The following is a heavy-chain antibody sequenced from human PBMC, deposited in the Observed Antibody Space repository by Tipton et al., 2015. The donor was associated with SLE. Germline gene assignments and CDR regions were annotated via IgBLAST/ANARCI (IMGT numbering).Heavy chain of an antibody. D-gene: IGHD3-3*01. Sequence: TLSLTCTVSGGSISSHYWSWIRQPPGKGLEWIGYIYYSGSTNYNPSLKSRVTISVDTSKNQFSLKLSSVTAADTAVYYCARDRVGGDPAFDIWGQGTMVTVSS. CDR1: GGSISSHY. V-gene: IGHV4-59*11. J-gene: IGHJ3*02. CDR2: IYYSGST. CDR3: ARDRVGGDPAFDI.